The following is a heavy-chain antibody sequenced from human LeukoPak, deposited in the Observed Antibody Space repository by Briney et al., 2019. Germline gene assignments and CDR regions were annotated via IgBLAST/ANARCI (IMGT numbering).Heavy chain of an antibody. V-gene: IGHV3-23*01. J-gene: IGHJ2*01. D-gene: IGHD3-10*01. CDR2: ISSSGGST. Sequence: PGGSLRLSCAASGFTFSSYAMSWIRQAPGKGLEWVSAISSSGGSTYYADSVKGRFTISRDNSKNTLYLQMNSLRAEDTAVYYCAKDPIPLLWFGESFDLWGRGTLVTVSS. CDR3: AKDPIPLLWFGESFDL. CDR1: GFTFSSYA.